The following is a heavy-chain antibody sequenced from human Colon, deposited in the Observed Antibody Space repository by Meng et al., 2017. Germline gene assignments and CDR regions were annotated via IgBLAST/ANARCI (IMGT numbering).Heavy chain of an antibody. CDR2: ARIDYANT. D-gene: IGHD3-16*01. Sequence: EAGPRMVAPLETLSLLCGVSGASVRSPDHQWGWVRQPPGKGLEWIGYARIDYANTNYTPSLKSRVNVSLDTSKNQFSLNVRSVTAADTAVYYCARDYWGSLDFWGQGILVTVAS. CDR3: ARDYWGSLDF. J-gene: IGHJ4*02. CDR1: GASVRSPDHQ. V-gene: IGHV4-61*08.